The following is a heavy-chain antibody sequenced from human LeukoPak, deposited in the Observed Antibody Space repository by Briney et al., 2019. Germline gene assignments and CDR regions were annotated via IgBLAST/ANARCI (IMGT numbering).Heavy chain of an antibody. CDR3: ARARSFFCSSTSCPAVLREKAAFDI. CDR2: INPNSGGT. Sequence: ASVKVSCKASGYTFTGYYMHWVRQAPGQGLEWMGWINPNSGGTNYAQKFQGRVTMTRDTSISTAYMELSRLRSDDTAVYYCARARSFFCSSTSCPAVLREKAAFDIWGQGTMVTVSS. V-gene: IGHV1-2*02. J-gene: IGHJ3*02. D-gene: IGHD2-2*01. CDR1: GYTFTGYY.